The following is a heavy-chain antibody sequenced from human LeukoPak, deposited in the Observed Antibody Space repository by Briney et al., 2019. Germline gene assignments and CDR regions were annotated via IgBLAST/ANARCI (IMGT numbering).Heavy chain of an antibody. CDR3: ARVSMVRGVVYYYYYYMDV. CDR2: ISAYNGNT. D-gene: IGHD3-10*01. J-gene: IGHJ6*03. V-gene: IGHV1-18*01. Sequence: ASVKVSCKASGYTFTSYGISWVRQAPGQGLEWMGWISAYNGNTNYAQKFQGRVTITADKSTSTAYMELSSLRSEDTAVYYCARVSMVRGVVYYYYYYMDVWGKGTTVTVSS. CDR1: GYTFTSYG.